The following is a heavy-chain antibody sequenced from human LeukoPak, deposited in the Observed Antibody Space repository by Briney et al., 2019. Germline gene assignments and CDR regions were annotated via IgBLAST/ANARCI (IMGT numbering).Heavy chain of an antibody. J-gene: IGHJ4*02. Sequence: GGSLRLSCAASGFTFSNAWMSWVRQAPGKGLEWVGRIKSKTDGGTTDYAAPVKGRFTISRDDSKNTLYLQMNSLKTEDTAVYYCWYYDFWSGYYRDDYWGQGTLVTVSS. CDR2: IKSKTDGGTT. CDR1: GFTFSNAW. D-gene: IGHD3-3*01. CDR3: WYYDFWSGYYRDDY. V-gene: IGHV3-15*01.